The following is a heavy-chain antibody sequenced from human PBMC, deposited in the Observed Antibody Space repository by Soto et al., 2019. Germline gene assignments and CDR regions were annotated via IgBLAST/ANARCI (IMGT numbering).Heavy chain of an antibody. J-gene: IGHJ5*02. V-gene: IGHV1-18*01. Sequence: QVQLVQSGAEVKKPGASVKVSCKASGYTFTSYGISWVRQAPGQGLEWMGWISAYNGNTNYAQKLQGRVTMTTDTTTSTAYMELRSLRSDDTAVYYSSTKIGEYYYDSSGYYYGGWFDPWGQGTLVTVSS. CDR2: ISAYNGNT. CDR3: STKIGEYYYDSSGYYYGGWFDP. D-gene: IGHD3-22*01. CDR1: GYTFTSYG.